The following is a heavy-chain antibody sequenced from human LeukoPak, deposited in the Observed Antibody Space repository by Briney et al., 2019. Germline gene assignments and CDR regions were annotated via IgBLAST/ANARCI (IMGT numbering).Heavy chain of an antibody. J-gene: IGHJ5*02. CDR2: IIGSGGST. CDR1: GFTFSSYA. V-gene: IGHV3-23*01. D-gene: IGHD2-21*02. Sequence: PGGSLRLSCAASGFTFSSYAMSWVRQAPGKGLEWVSAIIGSGGSTYYADSVKGRFTISRDNSKNTLYLQMNSLRAEDTAVYYCAKSIFRYCGGVCYEWFDPWGQGTLVTVSS. CDR3: AKSIFRYCGGVCYEWFDP.